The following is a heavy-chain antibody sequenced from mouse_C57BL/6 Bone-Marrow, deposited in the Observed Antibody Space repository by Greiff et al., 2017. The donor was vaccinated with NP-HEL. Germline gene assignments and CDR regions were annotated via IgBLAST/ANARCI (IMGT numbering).Heavy chain of an antibody. J-gene: IGHJ2*01. CDR1: GFTFSDYY. Sequence: EVMLVESEGGLVQPGSSMKLSCTASGFTFSDYYMAWVRQVPEKGLEWVANINYDGSSTYYLDSLKSRFIISRDNAKNILYLQMSSLKSEDTATYYCAREGRGYYYGSSYLYYFDYWGQGTTLTVSS. D-gene: IGHD1-1*01. CDR2: INYDGSST. V-gene: IGHV5-16*01. CDR3: AREGRGYYYGSSYLYYFDY.